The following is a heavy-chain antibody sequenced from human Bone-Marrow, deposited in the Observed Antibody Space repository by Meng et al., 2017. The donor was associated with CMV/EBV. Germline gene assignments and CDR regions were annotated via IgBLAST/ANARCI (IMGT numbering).Heavy chain of an antibody. CDR3: ASITNKRWWFDP. CDR1: GGTFSSYA. Sequence: SVKVSCKASGGTFSSYAISWVRQAPGQGLEWMGGIIPIFGTANYAQKFQGRVTITTDESTSTAYMELSSLRSEDTAVYYCASITNKRWWFDPWGQGTRVTGYS. CDR2: IIPIFGTA. D-gene: IGHD3-10*01. J-gene: IGHJ5*02. V-gene: IGHV1-69*05.